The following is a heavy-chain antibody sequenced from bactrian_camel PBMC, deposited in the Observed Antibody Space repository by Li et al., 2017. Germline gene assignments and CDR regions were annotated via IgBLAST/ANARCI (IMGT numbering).Heavy chain of an antibody. CDR2: IRRDDHT. CDR3: TADTGGEVVARPCRYREGRYNY. V-gene: IGHV3S53*01. D-gene: IGHD7*01. Sequence: HVQLVESGGGSVQTGGSLRLSCAPSGLSVSDFSMAWFRQSPGKEREGVAAIRRDDHTAYTDSVKGRFTISRNSAKNTVYLQMNALKPEDTTVYYCTADTGGEVVARPCRYREGRYNYWGQGTQVTVS. J-gene: IGHJ4*01. CDR1: GLSVSDFS.